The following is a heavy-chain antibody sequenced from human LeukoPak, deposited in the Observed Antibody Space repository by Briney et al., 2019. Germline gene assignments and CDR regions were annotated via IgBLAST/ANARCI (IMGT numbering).Heavy chain of an antibody. J-gene: IGHJ6*03. Sequence: ASVKVSSKASGGTFSSYAISWVRQAPGQGLEWMGGIIPIFGTANYAQKFQGRVTITTGESTSTAYMELSSLRSEDTAVYYCASAFSSGYYYYYYYMDVWGKGTTVTVSS. V-gene: IGHV1-69*05. CDR3: ASAFSSGYYYYYYYMDV. D-gene: IGHD3-22*01. CDR2: IIPIFGTA. CDR1: GGTFSSYA.